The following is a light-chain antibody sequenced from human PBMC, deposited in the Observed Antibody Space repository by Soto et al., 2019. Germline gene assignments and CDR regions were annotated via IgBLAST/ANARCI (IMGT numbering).Light chain of an antibody. V-gene: IGLV2-14*01. Sequence: QSALTQPACVSGSPGQSITISCTGTSSDVGGYNYVSWYQQHPGKAPKLMIYEVSNRPSGVSHRFSGSKSGNTASLTISGLQAEDEADYYCSSYTSSNTLVFGGGTKLTVL. CDR2: EVS. J-gene: IGLJ2*01. CDR1: SSDVGGYNY. CDR3: SSYTSSNTLV.